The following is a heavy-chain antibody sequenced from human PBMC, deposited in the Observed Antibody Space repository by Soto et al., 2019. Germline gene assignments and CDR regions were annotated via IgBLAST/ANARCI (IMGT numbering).Heavy chain of an antibody. J-gene: IGHJ4*02. V-gene: IGHV4-39*01. CDR2: VYYSGNT. Sequence: KTSETLSLTCSVSGGSISSSNYYWGWIRQPPGKGLEWIGSVYYSGNTYYNPSLKSRVTISADTSKKQFSLKLSSVTAADTAVYYCAIPYSTSWFDFWGQGTLVTVSS. CDR3: AIPYSTSWFDF. D-gene: IGHD6-13*01. CDR1: GGSISSSNYY.